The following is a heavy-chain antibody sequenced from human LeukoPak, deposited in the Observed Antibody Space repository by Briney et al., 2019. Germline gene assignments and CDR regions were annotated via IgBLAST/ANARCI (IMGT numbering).Heavy chain of an antibody. Sequence: SQTLSLTCDVSGGSISSGGYSWSWIRQPPGKGLEWLGYIYHSGSTYYNPSLKSRVTISVDRSKNQFSLKLSSVTAADTAVYYCARGSVVNPNWFDPWGQGTLVTVSS. V-gene: IGHV4-30-2*01. CDR2: IYHSGST. D-gene: IGHD2-21*01. J-gene: IGHJ5*02. CDR1: GGSISSGGYS. CDR3: ARGSVVNPNWFDP.